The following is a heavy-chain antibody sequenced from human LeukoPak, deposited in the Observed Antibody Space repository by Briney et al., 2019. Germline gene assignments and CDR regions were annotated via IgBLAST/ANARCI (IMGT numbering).Heavy chain of an antibody. V-gene: IGHV4-4*07. Sequence: SETLSLTCIVSGGSISSYYWSWIRQPAGKGLEWIGRIYTSGSTNYNPSLKSRVTMSVDTSKNQFSLKLSSVTAADTAVYYCAGLSLPNSGSYDFWSGFGVYYYYGMDVWGQGTTVTVSS. CDR1: GGSISSYY. CDR2: IYTSGST. D-gene: IGHD3-3*01. CDR3: AGLSLPNSGSYDFWSGFGVYYYYGMDV. J-gene: IGHJ6*02.